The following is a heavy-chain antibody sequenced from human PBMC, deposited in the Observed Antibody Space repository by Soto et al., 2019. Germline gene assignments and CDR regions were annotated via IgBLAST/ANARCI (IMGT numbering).Heavy chain of an antibody. CDR2: IYYSGST. J-gene: IGHJ4*02. CDR3: ARGDYYGRSEY. D-gene: IGHD3-10*01. V-gene: IGHV4-59*01. Sequence: LSLTCTVSGGSISSYYWSWDRQPPGKGLEWIGYIYYSGSTSYNPSLKSRVTMTVDTSKKQFSLKLYSVTAADTAVYYCARGDYYGRSEYWGPGTLVTVS. CDR1: GGSISSYY.